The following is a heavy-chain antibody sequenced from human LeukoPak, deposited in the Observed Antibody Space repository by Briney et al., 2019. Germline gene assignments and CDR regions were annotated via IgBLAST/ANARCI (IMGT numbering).Heavy chain of an antibody. Sequence: QAGGSLRLSCAASGFTFSSYAMSWVRQAPGKGLEWVSAISGSGGSTYYADFVKGRFTISRDNSKNTLYLQMNSLRAEDTAVYYCAKANVVAAMADWFDPWGQGTLVTVPS. J-gene: IGHJ5*02. CDR1: GFTFSSYA. CDR3: AKANVVAAMADWFDP. V-gene: IGHV3-23*01. D-gene: IGHD2-15*01. CDR2: ISGSGGST.